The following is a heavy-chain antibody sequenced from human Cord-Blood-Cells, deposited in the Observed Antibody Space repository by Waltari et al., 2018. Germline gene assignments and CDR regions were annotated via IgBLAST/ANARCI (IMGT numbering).Heavy chain of an antibody. CDR2: INHSGST. D-gene: IGHD2-2*02. CDR3: ARGIPRLDAFDI. Sequence: QVQLQQWGAGLLKPSETLSLTCAVYGGSFSGYYWSWIRQPPGKGLEWIGEINHSGSTHYNPSLKSRVTISVDTSKNQFSLKLSSVTAADTAVYYCARGIPRLDAFDIWGQGTMVTVSS. V-gene: IGHV4-34*01. CDR1: GGSFSGYY. J-gene: IGHJ3*02.